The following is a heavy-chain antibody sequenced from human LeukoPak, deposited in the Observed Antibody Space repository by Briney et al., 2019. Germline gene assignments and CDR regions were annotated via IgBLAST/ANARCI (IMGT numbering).Heavy chain of an antibody. Sequence: QPGGSLRLSCAASGFTFSNYWMPWVRRAAGKGLEWVANIKNDGAVKNYVDSVKGRFTISRDNAKNSLYLQMNSLRAEDTAVYYCAKDSYSKGDFWGQGVLVTVSS. CDR2: IKNDGAVK. J-gene: IGHJ4*02. D-gene: IGHD6-13*01. CDR3: AKDSYSKGDF. V-gene: IGHV3-7*01. CDR1: GFTFSNYW.